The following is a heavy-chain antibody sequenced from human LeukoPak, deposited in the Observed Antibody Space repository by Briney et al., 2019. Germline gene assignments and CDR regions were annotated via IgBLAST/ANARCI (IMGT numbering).Heavy chain of an antibody. D-gene: IGHD3-22*01. J-gene: IGHJ4*02. CDR3: ARGHMDYYDSSGPDY. Sequence: ASVKVSCKAPGYTFTSYYMHWVRQAPGQGLEWMGIINPSGGSTSYAQKFQGRVTMTRDTSTSTVYMELSSLRSEDTAVYYCARGHMDYYDSSGPDYWGQGTLVTVSS. V-gene: IGHV1-46*01. CDR2: INPSGGST. CDR1: GYTFTSYY.